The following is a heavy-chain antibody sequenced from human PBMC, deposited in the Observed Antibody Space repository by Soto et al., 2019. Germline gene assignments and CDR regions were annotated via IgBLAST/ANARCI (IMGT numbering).Heavy chain of an antibody. CDR1: TDTFVNYG. V-gene: IGHV1-18*01. CDR2: ISVYNGNT. D-gene: IGHD6-13*01. Sequence: GASVKVCCKDSTDTFVNYGSRWVRQAPGQGLEWMGWISVYNGNTNYAQKLQGRVTMTTDTSTSTAYMELRGLRSDDTAVYYCARDPTEGGARYSSSGYHAFHIWGQGTMVT. CDR3: ARDPTEGGARYSSSGYHAFHI. J-gene: IGHJ3*02.